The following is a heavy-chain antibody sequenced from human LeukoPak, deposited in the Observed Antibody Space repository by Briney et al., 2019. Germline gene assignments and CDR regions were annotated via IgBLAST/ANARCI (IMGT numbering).Heavy chain of an antibody. V-gene: IGHV3-48*01. CDR2: ISSSSSTI. J-gene: IGHJ4*02. CDR3: ARIISAAYSGSYQAPIDY. CDR1: GFTFSSYS. D-gene: IGHD1-26*01. Sequence: PGGSLRLSCAASGFTFSSYSMNWVRQATGKGLEWVSYISSSSSTIYYADCVKGRFTISRDNAKNSLYLQMNSLRAEDTAVYYCARIISAAYSGSYQAPIDYWGQGTLVTVSS.